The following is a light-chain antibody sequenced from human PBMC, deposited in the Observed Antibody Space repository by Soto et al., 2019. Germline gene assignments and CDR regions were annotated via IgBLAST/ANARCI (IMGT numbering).Light chain of an antibody. J-gene: IGKJ2*01. Sequence: EIVLTQSPGTLSLSPGERATLSCRASQSISSYLAWYQQKPGQAPRLLIYGASSRATGIPDRFSGSGSGTDFSLTITRLEPADFAVYYCQQYGSSPGTFGQGTKLEIK. V-gene: IGKV3-20*01. CDR3: QQYGSSPGT. CDR2: GAS. CDR1: QSISSY.